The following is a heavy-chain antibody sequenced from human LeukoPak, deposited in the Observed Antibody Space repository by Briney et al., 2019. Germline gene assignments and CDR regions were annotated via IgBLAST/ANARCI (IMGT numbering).Heavy chain of an antibody. J-gene: IGHJ6*04. CDR3: ARESDFWSGSMDV. D-gene: IGHD3-3*01. CDR2: IYYSGST. Sequence: SETLSLTCTVSGYSMSSGHYWGWIRQPPGKGLEWIGDIYYSGSTNYNPSLKSRVTISVDTSNNQLSLRLSSLTAADTAVYYCARESDFWSGSMDVWGKGTTVAVSS. CDR1: GYSMSSGHY. V-gene: IGHV4-38-2*02.